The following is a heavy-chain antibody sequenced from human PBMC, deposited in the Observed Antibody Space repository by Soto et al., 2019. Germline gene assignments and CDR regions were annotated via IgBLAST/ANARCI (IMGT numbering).Heavy chain of an antibody. D-gene: IGHD2-8*01. V-gene: IGHV3-66*01. J-gene: IGHJ4*02. CDR2: IYAGGTT. CDR3: ARGPDIVIRD. CDR1: GFTVRSNF. Sequence: EVQLVESGGGLVQPGGSLRLSCAASGFTVRSNFMNWVRQAPGKGLEWVATIYAGGTTYYEDSVKGRFTISRDTSKNTLFLHMDSLRVEDTAMYHCARGPDIVIRDWGQGTLVTVSS.